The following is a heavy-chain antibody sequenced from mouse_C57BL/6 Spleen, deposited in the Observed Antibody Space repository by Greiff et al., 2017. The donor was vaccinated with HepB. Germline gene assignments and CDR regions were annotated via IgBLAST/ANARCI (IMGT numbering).Heavy chain of an antibody. D-gene: IGHD2-5*01. CDR2: INYDGSST. CDR1: GFTFSDYY. Sequence: EVKLVESEGGLVQPGSSMKLSCTASGFTFSDYYMAWVRQVPEKGLEWVANINYDGSSTYYLDSLKSRFIISRDNAKNILYLQMSSLKSEDTATYYCARDSTYYSNPYWYFDVWGTGTTVTVSS. V-gene: IGHV5-16*01. J-gene: IGHJ1*03. CDR3: ARDSTYYSNPYWYFDV.